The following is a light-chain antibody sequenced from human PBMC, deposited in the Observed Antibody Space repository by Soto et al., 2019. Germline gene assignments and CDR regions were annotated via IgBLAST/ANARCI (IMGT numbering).Light chain of an antibody. V-gene: IGKV3-11*01. J-gene: IGKJ5*01. CDR1: QNIGGY. CDR2: DAS. CDR3: QQRFDWPIT. Sequence: EIVLTQSPVTLSLSPGERATLFCRASQNIGGYLAWYQQRPGQAPRLVIYDASYRATGIPARFSGSGSGTEFTLTISSLEPEDVAVYYCQQRFDWPITFGQGTRLEI.